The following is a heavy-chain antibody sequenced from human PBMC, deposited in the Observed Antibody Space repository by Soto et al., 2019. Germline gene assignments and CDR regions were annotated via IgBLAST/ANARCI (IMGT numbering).Heavy chain of an antibody. CDR1: GYTFTSYA. D-gene: IGHD3-22*01. V-gene: IGHV1-3*05. CDR2: INAGNGNT. CDR3: ARGSGYYYCDDY. J-gene: IGHJ4*02. Sequence: QVQLVQSGAEEKKPGASVKVSCKASGYTFTSYAMHWVRQAPGQRLEWMGWINAGNGNTKYSHKFQVRVTITRDTPASTAYMELSSLRSEDTAVYYCARGSGYYYCDDYWGQGTLVTVSS.